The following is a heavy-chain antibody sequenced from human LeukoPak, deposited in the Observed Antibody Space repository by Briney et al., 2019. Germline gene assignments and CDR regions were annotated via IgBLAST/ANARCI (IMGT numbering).Heavy chain of an antibody. CDR1: GYTFTGYY. CDR3: ARGQDRSSTSCYQY. J-gene: IGHJ4*02. Sequence: GASVKVSCKASGYTFTGYYMHWVRQAPGQGLEWMGWINPNSGGTNYAQKFHGRVTMTRDTSISTAYMELSRLRSDDTAVYYCARGQDRSSTSCYQYWGQGTLVTVSS. CDR2: INPNSGGT. D-gene: IGHD2-2*01. V-gene: IGHV1-2*02.